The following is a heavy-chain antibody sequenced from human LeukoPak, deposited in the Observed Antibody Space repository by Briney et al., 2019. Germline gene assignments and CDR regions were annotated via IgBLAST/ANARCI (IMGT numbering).Heavy chain of an antibody. CDR1: GFIFSPYW. D-gene: IGHD2-8*02. Sequence: GGSLRLSCAASGFIFSPYWVAWVRQAPGMGLEWVANMKEDGGEKFYVDSVRGRFTISRDNAKNSVYLQMNSLRVEDTGVYYCARVRTEWYIDLWGRGTLVTVST. CDR2: MKEDGGEK. V-gene: IGHV3-7*01. CDR3: ARVRTEWYIDL. J-gene: IGHJ2*01.